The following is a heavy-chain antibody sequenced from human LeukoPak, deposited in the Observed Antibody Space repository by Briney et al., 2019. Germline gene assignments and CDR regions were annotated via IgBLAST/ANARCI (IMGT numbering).Heavy chain of an antibody. CDR1: VGSFSGYY. CDR3: ARGLLPRFTTGGYYYYMDV. Sequence: PSETLSLTCAVYVGSFSGYYWSWIRQPPGKGLEWIAEINHSGGTNYNPSLKSRVTISVDTSKNQFSLKLNSVTAADTAVYYCARGLLPRFTTGGYYYYMDVWGKGTTVTVSS. J-gene: IGHJ6*03. D-gene: IGHD1-14*01. V-gene: IGHV4-34*01. CDR2: INHSGGT.